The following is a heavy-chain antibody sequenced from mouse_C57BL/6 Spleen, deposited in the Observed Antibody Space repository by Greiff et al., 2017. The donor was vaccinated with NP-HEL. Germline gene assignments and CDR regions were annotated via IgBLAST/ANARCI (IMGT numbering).Heavy chain of an antibody. V-gene: IGHV5-17*01. CDR1: GFTFSDYG. J-gene: IGHJ3*01. CDR2: ISSGSSTI. Sequence: EVMLVESGGGLVKPGGSLKLSCAASGFTFSDYGMHWVRQAPEKGLEWVAYISSGSSTIYYADTVKGRFTISRDHAKNTLFLQMTSLRSEDTAMYYCARGSGYVPWLAYWGQGTLVTVSA. CDR3: ARGSGYVPWLAY. D-gene: IGHD3-2*02.